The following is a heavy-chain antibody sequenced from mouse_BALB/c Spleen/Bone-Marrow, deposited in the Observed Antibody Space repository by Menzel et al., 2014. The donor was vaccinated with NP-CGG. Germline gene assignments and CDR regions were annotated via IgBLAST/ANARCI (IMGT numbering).Heavy chain of an antibody. D-gene: IGHD2-14*01. CDR2: IWGDGST. J-gene: IGHJ4*01. V-gene: IGHV2-6-7*01. CDR3: ARDRYDGAMDY. Sequence: VQLVESGPGLVAPSQGLSITCTVSGFSLAGYGVNWVRQPPGKGLEWLGMIWGDGSTDYNSALKSRLSISKDNSKSQVFLKMNSLQTDDTARYYCARDRYDGAMDYWGQGTSVTVSS. CDR1: GFSLAGYG.